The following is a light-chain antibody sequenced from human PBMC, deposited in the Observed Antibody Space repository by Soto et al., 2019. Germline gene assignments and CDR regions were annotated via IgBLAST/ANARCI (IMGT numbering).Light chain of an antibody. V-gene: IGKV1-5*03. CDR1: QSVGVW. Sequence: ATLSFRASQSVGVWVAWYQQKPEKAPKLLIYKASNLDSGVPSRFGGSGSGTEFTLTISSLQPDDFATYYCQQSNSGSTFGPGTKVEI. CDR2: KAS. J-gene: IGKJ1*01. CDR3: QQSNSGST.